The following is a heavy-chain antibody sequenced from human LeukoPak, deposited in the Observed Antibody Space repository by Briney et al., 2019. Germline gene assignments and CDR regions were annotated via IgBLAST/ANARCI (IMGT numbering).Heavy chain of an antibody. V-gene: IGHV1-69*05. Sequence: SVKVSCKASGGTFSSYAISWVRQAPGQGLEWMGRIIPIFGTANYAQKFQGRVTITTDESTGTAYMELSSPRSEDTAVYYCARDRIVVVTAIPYAFDIWGQGTMVTVSS. CDR2: IIPIFGTA. CDR3: ARDRIVVVTAIPYAFDI. D-gene: IGHD2-21*02. J-gene: IGHJ3*02. CDR1: GGTFSSYA.